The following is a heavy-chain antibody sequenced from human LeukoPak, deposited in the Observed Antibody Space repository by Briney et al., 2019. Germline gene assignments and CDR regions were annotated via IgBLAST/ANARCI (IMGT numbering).Heavy chain of an antibody. CDR2: INPNSGGT. Sequence: GASVKVSCKASGYTFTGYYMHWVRQAPGQGLEWMGWINPNSGGTNYAQKFQGRVTMTRDTSISTAYMELSRLRSDDTAVYYCARDGAGNIVAGTGADYYMDVWGKGTTVTISS. CDR1: GYTFTGYY. CDR3: ARDGAGNIVAGTGADYYMDV. D-gene: IGHD6-19*01. V-gene: IGHV1-2*02. J-gene: IGHJ6*03.